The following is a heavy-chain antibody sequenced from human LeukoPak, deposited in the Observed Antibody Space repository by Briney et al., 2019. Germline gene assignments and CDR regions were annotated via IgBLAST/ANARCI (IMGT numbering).Heavy chain of an antibody. CDR3: ARDRSGSYWYFDL. V-gene: IGHV4-38-2*02. CDR2: ISHGGST. D-gene: IGHD1-26*01. CDR1: GYSISSGYK. J-gene: IGHJ2*01. Sequence: AETLSLTCTASGYSISSGYKRGGLRHPPGRGLGGLGSISHGGSTYYNASLKSRVTISVDTSKNPFSLKLSSVTAADTAVYYCARDRSGSYWYFDLWGRGTLVTVSS.